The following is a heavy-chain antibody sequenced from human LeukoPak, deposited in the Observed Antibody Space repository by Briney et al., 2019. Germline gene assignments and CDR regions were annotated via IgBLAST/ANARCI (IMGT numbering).Heavy chain of an antibody. CDR3: ARDLGAINWFDP. CDR1: GVSFSSSNYY. Sequence: SETLSLTCTVSGVSFSSSNYYWGWLRQPPGTGLEWLGTIYHSGSTYYNPSLNSRLAISVDTSKNQFSLKLSSVTAADTAVYYCARDLGAINWFDPWGQGTLVTVSS. CDR2: IYHSGST. J-gene: IGHJ5*02. D-gene: IGHD3-16*01. V-gene: IGHV4-39*07.